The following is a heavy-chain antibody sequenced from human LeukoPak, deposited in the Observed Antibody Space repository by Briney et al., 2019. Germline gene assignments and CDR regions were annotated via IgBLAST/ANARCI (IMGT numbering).Heavy chain of an antibody. CDR2: IDPSGGST. Sequence: GASVKVSCKASGYTFTSYYMHWVRQAPGQGPEWMGIIDPSGGSTTYAQKFQGRVSMTRDTSTSTVYMELSSLRSEDTALYYCATEELGATTPFDYWGQGTLVTVSS. CDR3: ATEELGATTPFDY. CDR1: GYTFTSYY. J-gene: IGHJ4*02. D-gene: IGHD1-26*01. V-gene: IGHV1-46*01.